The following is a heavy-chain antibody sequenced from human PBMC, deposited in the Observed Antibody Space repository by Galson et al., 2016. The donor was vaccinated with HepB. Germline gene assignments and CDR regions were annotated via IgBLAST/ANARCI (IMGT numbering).Heavy chain of an antibody. CDR2: ISSSSSYI. CDR3: ASGYSYGYFYY. V-gene: IGHV3-21*01. Sequence: SLRLSCAASGFTFSSYSMNWVRQAPEKGLEWVSSISSSSSYIYYADSVKGRFTISRDNAKNSLYLQMNSLRAEDTAVYYCASGYSYGYFYYWGQGTLVTVSS. D-gene: IGHD5-18*01. CDR1: GFTFSSYS. J-gene: IGHJ4*02.